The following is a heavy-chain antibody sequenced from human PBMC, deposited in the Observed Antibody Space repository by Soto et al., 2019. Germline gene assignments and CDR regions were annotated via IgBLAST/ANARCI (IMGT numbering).Heavy chain of an antibody. Sequence: QVRLEESGPGLVKPSETLSLICSVSGGSVNNANYFWNWIRHHPENGLEWIGYIYYSGSTRYNPSIKNRATLLIDTSKNQFYMRLNSVTVAETAVYFCERAAAYDGRCGGMDVWGRGTTVTVSS. V-gene: IGHV4-31*03. D-gene: IGHD3-16*01. CDR2: IYYSGST. J-gene: IGHJ6*02. CDR1: GGSVNNANYF. CDR3: ERAAAYDGRCGGMDV.